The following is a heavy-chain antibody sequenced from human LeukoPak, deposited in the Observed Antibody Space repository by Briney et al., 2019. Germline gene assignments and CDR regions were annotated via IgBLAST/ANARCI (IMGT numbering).Heavy chain of an antibody. CDR1: GGSFSGYY. CDR2: INHSGST. CDR3: ARGYPRGYSYSYYYYGMDV. Sequence: SETLSLTYAVYGGSFSGYYWSWIRQPPGKGLEWIGEINHSGSTNYNPSLKSRVTISVDTSKNQFSLKLSSVTAADTAVYYCARGYPRGYSYSYYYYGMDVWGQGTTVTVSS. J-gene: IGHJ6*02. D-gene: IGHD5-18*01. V-gene: IGHV4-34*01.